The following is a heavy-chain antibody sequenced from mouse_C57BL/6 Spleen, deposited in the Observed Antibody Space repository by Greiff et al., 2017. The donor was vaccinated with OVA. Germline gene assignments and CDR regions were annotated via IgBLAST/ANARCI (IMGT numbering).Heavy chain of an antibody. Sequence: QVQLQQSGPELVKPGASVKISCKASGYAFSSSWMNWVKQRPAKGLEWIGRIYPGDGDTNYNGKFKGKATLTADKSSSTAYMQLSSLTSEDSAVYFCARGGMFDVWGTGTTVTVSS. CDR2: IYPGDGDT. CDR1: GYAFSSSW. CDR3: ARGGMFDV. V-gene: IGHV1-82*01. J-gene: IGHJ1*03.